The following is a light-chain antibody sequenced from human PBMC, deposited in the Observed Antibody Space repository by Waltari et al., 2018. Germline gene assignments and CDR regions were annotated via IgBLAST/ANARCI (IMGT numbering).Light chain of an antibody. CDR1: QSVDIY. CDR3: QHRGYWPPDAT. J-gene: IGKJ3*01. Sequence: IVLTQSPATLSLSPGERATLSCRASQSVDIYLAWYQQKPGQAPRLLIYDASTRATGIPARFSGSGSGTDFTLTISSLEPEDFAVYYCQHRGYWPPDATFGPGTKVDIK. CDR2: DAS. V-gene: IGKV3-11*01.